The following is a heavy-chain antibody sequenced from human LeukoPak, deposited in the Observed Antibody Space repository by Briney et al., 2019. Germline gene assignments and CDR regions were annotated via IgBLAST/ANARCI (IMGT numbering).Heavy chain of an antibody. V-gene: IGHV1-2*02. D-gene: IGHD6-19*01. CDR3: ARVGYSSGWYTGKVDY. J-gene: IGHJ4*02. CDR1: GYTFTGYF. Sequence: GASVKVSCKASGYTFTGYFIHWVRQAPGQGLEWMGWINPNSGVTNCAQKFQGRVTMTRDMSTSTVYMELSSLRSEDTAVYYCARVGYSSGWYTGKVDYWGQGTLVTVSS. CDR2: INPNSGVT.